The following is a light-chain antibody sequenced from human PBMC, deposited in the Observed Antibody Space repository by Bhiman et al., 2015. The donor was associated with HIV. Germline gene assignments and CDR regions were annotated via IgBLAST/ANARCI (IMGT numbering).Light chain of an antibody. CDR3: YSAADNNLV. CDR1: SLRNYY. J-gene: IGLJ2*01. V-gene: IGLV3-19*01. CDR2: GKN. Sequence: SSELTQDPAVSVALGQTVRITCQGDSLRNYYASWYQQKPGQAPVLVIYGKNNRPSGIPERFSGSSSGTTVTLTIRGAQVDDEADYYCYSAADNNLVFGGGTKLTVL.